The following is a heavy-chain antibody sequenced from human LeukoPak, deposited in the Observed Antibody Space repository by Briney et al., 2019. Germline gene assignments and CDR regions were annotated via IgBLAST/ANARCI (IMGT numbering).Heavy chain of an antibody. J-gene: IGHJ4*02. D-gene: IGHD3-10*01. Sequence: GGSLRLSCTASGFTFFTYSMHWVRQAPGKGLEWVALISYDGSNTYHADSVKGRFTISRGDSKNTLYLQMNNLRPEDTAVYYCARSYGSANYALDYWGQGTLVTVSS. V-gene: IGHV3-30-3*01. CDR1: GFTFFTYS. CDR3: ARSYGSANYALDY. CDR2: ISYDGSNT.